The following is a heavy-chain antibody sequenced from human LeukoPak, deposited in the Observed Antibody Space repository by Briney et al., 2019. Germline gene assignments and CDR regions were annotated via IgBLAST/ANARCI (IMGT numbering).Heavy chain of an antibody. CDR1: GGSISSSSYY. V-gene: IGHV4-39*07. CDR3: ARGMSSSEDFDY. Sequence: PSETLSLTCTVSGGSISSSSYYWGWIRQPPGKGLEWIGSIYYSGSTYYNPSLKSRVTISVDTSKNQFSLKLSSVTAADTAVYYCARGMSSSEDFDYWGQGTLVTVSS. D-gene: IGHD6-6*01. J-gene: IGHJ4*02. CDR2: IYYSGST.